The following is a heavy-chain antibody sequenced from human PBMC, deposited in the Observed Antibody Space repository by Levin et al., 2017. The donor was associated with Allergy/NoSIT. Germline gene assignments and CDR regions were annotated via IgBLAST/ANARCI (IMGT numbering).Heavy chain of an antibody. Sequence: SGPTLVKPTQTLTLTCSFSGFSLSTSGVGVGWIRQPPGKALEWLALIYWNDSKRHNPSLQSRLTITKDTSKNQVVLTMTNMDPVDTATDCCAHGVIAVTGRVFDYWGQGTLVTVSS. D-gene: IGHD6-13*01. J-gene: IGHJ4*02. CDR2: IYWNDSK. CDR3: AHGVIAVTGRVFDY. CDR1: GFSLSTSGVG. V-gene: IGHV2-5*01.